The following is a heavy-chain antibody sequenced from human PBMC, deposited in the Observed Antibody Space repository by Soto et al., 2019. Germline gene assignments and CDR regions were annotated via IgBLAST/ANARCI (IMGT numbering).Heavy chain of an antibody. D-gene: IGHD3-10*01. CDR1: GGSISSSSYY. J-gene: IGHJ4*02. CDR2: INNRGNT. CDR3: ARRASGSYSDY. V-gene: IGHV4-39*01. Sequence: QLQLQESGPGLVKASETLSLTCTVSGGSISSSSYYWGWIRQPPGKRLEWIGSINNRGNTYYNPSLKSRGTISVDTSKNQLSLKMSSVTAADTAVYYCARRASGSYSDYWGQGTLVTVSS.